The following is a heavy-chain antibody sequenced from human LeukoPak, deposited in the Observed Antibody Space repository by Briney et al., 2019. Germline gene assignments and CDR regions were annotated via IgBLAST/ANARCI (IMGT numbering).Heavy chain of an antibody. CDR2: INPHGSET. Sequence: GGPRRLPCAVSGFTFSDAWMLGSPQSPGTGLQWVATINPHGSETYYADSLRCRFTISRDNAENSLSLQMNSLRVDDTAVYYCARGECDIWGEGTQVSVST. CDR3: ARGECDI. J-gene: IGHJ4*02. D-gene: IGHD2-21*02. V-gene: IGHV3-7*01. CDR1: GFTFSDAW.